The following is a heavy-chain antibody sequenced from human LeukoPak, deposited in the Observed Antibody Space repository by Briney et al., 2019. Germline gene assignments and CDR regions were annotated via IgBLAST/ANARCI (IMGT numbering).Heavy chain of an antibody. D-gene: IGHD3-16*02. CDR3: AREGHDYVWGSYRSTYYFDY. J-gene: IGHJ4*02. V-gene: IGHV3-74*01. Sequence: PGGSLRLSCAASGFTFSNYWMHWVRQAPGKGLVWVSRINSDGINTSYADSVKGRFTISRDNAKNTLNLQMNSLRAEDTAVYYCAREGHDYVWGSYRSTYYFDYWGQGTLVTVSS. CDR1: GFTFSNYW. CDR2: INSDGINT.